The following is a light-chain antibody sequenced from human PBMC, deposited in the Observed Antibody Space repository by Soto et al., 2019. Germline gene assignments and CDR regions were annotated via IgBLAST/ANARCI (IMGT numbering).Light chain of an antibody. V-gene: IGLV4-69*01. CDR2: LNSDGSH. J-gene: IGLJ2*01. CDR3: QTWGSGIRVV. CDR1: RGHSSYA. Sequence: QPVLTKSPCASASLGASVKLTCTLSRGHSSYAIAWHQQQPEKGPRYLMKLNSDGSHSKGDGIPDRFSGSSSGAERYLTISSLQSEDEADYYCQTWGSGIRVVFGGGTKLTVL.